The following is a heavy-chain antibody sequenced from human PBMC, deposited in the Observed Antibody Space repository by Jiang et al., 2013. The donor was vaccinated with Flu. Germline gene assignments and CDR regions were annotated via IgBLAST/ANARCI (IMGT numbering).Heavy chain of an antibody. CDR3: ARDLYGDYAFDY. Sequence: VQLVESGGGLVKPGGSLRLSCAASGFTFSTYNMNWVRQAPGKGLEWVSSISSGSTYIYYADSVKGRFTISRDNAKNSLYLQINSLRAEDTAVYYCARDLYGDYAFDYWGQGTLVTVSS. CDR2: ISSGSTYI. D-gene: IGHD4-17*01. J-gene: IGHJ4*02. V-gene: IGHV3-21*01. CDR1: GFTFSTYN.